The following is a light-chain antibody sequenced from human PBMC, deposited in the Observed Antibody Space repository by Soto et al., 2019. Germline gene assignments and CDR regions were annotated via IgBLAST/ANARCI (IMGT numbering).Light chain of an antibody. V-gene: IGLV2-8*01. Sequence: QSALTQPPSASGSPGQSVTISCTGTSSDVGGYNYVSWYQQYPGRAPKLMIYEVTKRPSGVPYRFSGSKSGNTASLTVSGLQAEDEADYHCSTYAASNNFYFVFGGGTKVTVL. J-gene: IGLJ3*02. CDR1: SSDVGGYNY. CDR3: STYAASNNFYFV. CDR2: EVT.